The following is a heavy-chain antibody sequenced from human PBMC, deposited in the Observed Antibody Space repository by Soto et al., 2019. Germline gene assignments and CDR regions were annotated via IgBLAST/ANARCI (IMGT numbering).Heavy chain of an antibody. D-gene: IGHD6-19*01. V-gene: IGHV4-59*12. CDR2: IYYSGST. J-gene: IGHJ4*02. Sequence: SETLSLTCSVSGGSISSYYWSWIRQPPGKGLEWIGQIYYSGSTNYNPSLKSRVTISVDTSKNQFSLKLSSVTAADTAVYYCAREVRSGWTADFDYWGQGTLVTVSS. CDR1: GGSISSYY. CDR3: AREVRSGWTADFDY.